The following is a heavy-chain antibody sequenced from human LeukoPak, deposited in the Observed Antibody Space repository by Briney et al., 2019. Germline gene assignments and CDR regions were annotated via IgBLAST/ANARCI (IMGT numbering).Heavy chain of an antibody. V-gene: IGHV4-59*01. Sequence: SETLSLTCTVSAGSISSYYWSWIRQPPGKGLEWIGYVLDSERTKDNPSLKSRATLSADTSKNQFSLRLTSVTAADSAVYYCATIKRGSIFGYFDFWGQGVLVTVSS. J-gene: IGHJ4*02. CDR3: ATIKRGSIFGYFDF. CDR2: VLDSERT. CDR1: AGSISSYY. D-gene: IGHD5-18*01.